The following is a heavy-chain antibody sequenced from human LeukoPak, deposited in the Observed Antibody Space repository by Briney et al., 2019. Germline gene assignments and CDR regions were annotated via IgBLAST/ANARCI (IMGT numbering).Heavy chain of an antibody. Sequence: PGESLRLSCAASGFTFSSYWMHWVRQAPGKGLVWVSRINSDGSSTSYADSVKGRFTISRDNAKNTLYLQMNSPRAEDTAVYYCAREMIVIDAFDIWGQGTMVTVSS. D-gene: IGHD3-22*01. CDR1: GFTFSSYW. J-gene: IGHJ3*02. V-gene: IGHV3-74*01. CDR2: INSDGSST. CDR3: AREMIVIDAFDI.